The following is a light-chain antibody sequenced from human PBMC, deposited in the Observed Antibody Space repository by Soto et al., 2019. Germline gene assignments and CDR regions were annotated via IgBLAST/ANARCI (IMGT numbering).Light chain of an antibody. J-gene: IGLJ2*01. CDR2: EGS. CDR1: SSDVGSYNL. CDR3: CSYAALVV. Sequence: QSALTQPASVSGSPGQSITISCTGTSSDVGSYNLVSWYQQHPGKAPKLMIYEGSKRPSGVSNRFSGSKSGNTASLTISGLKAEDEAAYYCCSYAALVVFGGGTQLTVL. V-gene: IGLV2-23*01.